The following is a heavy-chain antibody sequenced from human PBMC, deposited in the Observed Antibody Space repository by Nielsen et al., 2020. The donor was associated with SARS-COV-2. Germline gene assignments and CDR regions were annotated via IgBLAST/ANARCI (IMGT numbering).Heavy chain of an antibody. J-gene: IGHJ4*02. CDR2: INSDGSST. D-gene: IGHD3-3*01. CDR3: ARHGSGYYGIYFDY. Sequence: GESLKISCAASGFTFSSYWMHWVRQAPGKGLVWVSRINSDGSSTSYADSVKGRFTISRDNAKNTLYLQMNSLRAEDTAVYYCARHGSGYYGIYFDYWGQGTLVTVSS. V-gene: IGHV3-74*01. CDR1: GFTFSSYW.